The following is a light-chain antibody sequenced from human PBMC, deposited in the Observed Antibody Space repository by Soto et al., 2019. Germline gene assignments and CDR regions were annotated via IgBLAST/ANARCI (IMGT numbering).Light chain of an antibody. Sequence: EIVLTQSPATLSLSPGERATLSCRASQSVSSYLAWYQQKPGQAPRLLIYDASIRATGIPARFSGSGSGTDFTLPISSLEPEDFAVYYCQQRSNWPQYTFGQGTKLEIK. J-gene: IGKJ2*01. V-gene: IGKV3-11*01. CDR2: DAS. CDR1: QSVSSY. CDR3: QQRSNWPQYT.